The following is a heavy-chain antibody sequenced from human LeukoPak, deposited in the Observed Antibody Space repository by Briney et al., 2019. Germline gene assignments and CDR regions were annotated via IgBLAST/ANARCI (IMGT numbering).Heavy chain of an antibody. CDR2: IIPIFGTA. Sequence: GASVKVSCKTSGGTFSSYAISWVRQAPGQGLEWMGGIIPIFGTANYAQTFQGRVTITTDESTSTAYMELSSLRSEDTAVYYCARKIVIRDDGGNRVWFDPWGQGTLVTVSS. D-gene: IGHD4-23*01. CDR1: GGTFSSYA. J-gene: IGHJ5*02. V-gene: IGHV1-69*05. CDR3: ARKIVIRDDGGNRVWFDP.